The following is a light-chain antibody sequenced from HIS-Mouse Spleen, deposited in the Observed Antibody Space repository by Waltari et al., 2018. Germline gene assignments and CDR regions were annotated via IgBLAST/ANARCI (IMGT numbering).Light chain of an antibody. J-gene: IGKJ1*01. V-gene: IGKV1-9*01. Sequence: DIQLTQSPSFLSASVGDRVTITCRASQGISSYLAWYQQKPGEAPKLLIYAASTLQSGVPSRFSGSGSGTEFTLTSSSLQPEDFATYYCQQLNSYPPTFGQGTKVEIK. CDR1: QGISSY. CDR3: QQLNSYPPT. CDR2: AAS.